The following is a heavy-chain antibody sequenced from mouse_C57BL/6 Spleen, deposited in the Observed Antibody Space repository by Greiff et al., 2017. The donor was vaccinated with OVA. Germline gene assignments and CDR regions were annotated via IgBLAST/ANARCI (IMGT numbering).Heavy chain of an antibody. J-gene: IGHJ4*01. V-gene: IGHV2-2*01. Sequence: QVHVKQSGPGLVQPSQSLSITCTVSGFSLTSYGVHWVRQSPGKGLEWLGVIWSGGSTDYNAAFISRLSISKDNSKSQVFFKMNSLQADDTAIYYCARSYGNYVNYAMDYWGQGTSVTVSS. CDR2: IWSGGST. CDR1: GFSLTSYG. D-gene: IGHD2-1*01. CDR3: ARSYGNYVNYAMDY.